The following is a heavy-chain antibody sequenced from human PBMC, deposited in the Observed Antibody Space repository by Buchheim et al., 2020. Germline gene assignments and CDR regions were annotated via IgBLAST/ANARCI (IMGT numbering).Heavy chain of an antibody. CDR3: ARAYRELLLPIDY. CDR2: ISYDGSNK. Sequence: QVQLVESGGGVVQPGRSLRLSCAASGFTFSSYAMHWVRQAPGKGLEWVAVISYDGSNKYYADSVKGRFTISRDNSKNTLYLQMNSLRAEDTAVYYCARAYRELLLPIDYWGQGTL. V-gene: IGHV3-30*04. CDR1: GFTFSSYA. J-gene: IGHJ4*02. D-gene: IGHD3-10*01.